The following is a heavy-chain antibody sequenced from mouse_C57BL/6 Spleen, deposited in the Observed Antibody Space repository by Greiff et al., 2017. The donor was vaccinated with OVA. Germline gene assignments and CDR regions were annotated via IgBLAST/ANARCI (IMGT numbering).Heavy chain of an antibody. J-gene: IGHJ4*01. CDR1: GFTFTDYY. D-gene: IGHD2-1*01. CDR2: IRNKANGYTT. CDR3: ARYGNYHYYAMDY. V-gene: IGHV7-3*01. Sequence: EVQLVESGGGLVQPGGSLSLSCAASGFTFTDYYMSWVRQPPGKALEWLGFIRNKANGYTTEYSASVKGRFTISRDNSQSILYLQMNALRAEDSATYYCARYGNYHYYAMDYWGQGTSVTVSS.